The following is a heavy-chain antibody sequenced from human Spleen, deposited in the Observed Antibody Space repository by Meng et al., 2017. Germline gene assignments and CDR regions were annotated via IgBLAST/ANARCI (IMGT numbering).Heavy chain of an antibody. D-gene: IGHD3-22*01. V-gene: IGHV1-2*06. CDR2: INPNSGGT. J-gene: IGHJ3*02. CDR1: GYTFTGYY. Sequence: ASVKVSCKASGYTFTGYYMHWVRQAPGQGLEWMGRINPNSGGTNYAQKFQGRVTITRDTSISTAYMELSRLRSDDTAMYYCARAEYYDSSSYYAGMAFDIWGQGTMVTVSS. CDR3: ARAEYYDSSSYYAGMAFDI.